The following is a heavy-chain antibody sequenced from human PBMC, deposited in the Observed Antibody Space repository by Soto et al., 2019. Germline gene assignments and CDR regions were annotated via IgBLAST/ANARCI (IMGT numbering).Heavy chain of an antibody. CDR2: ISGFNGET. CDR3: ARVANGLFFDY. J-gene: IGHJ4*02. Sequence: QVQLMQSRPDMKKPGASVQVSCKASGYSFVNYGLIWVRQAPGQGLEWMGWISGFNGETNYAQHLQARVTMTTEKSTGTAYMELRSLTSDDTGVYYCARVANGLFFDYWGQGTPVTVSS. D-gene: IGHD3-10*01. CDR1: GYSFVNYG. V-gene: IGHV1-18*01.